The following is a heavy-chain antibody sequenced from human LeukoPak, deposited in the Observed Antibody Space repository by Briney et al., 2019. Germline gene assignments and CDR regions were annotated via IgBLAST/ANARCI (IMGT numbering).Heavy chain of an antibody. Sequence: ASVKVSCKASGYTFTGFDFNWVRQATGQGLEWMGWMKSNNGHTGYAQKFQGRVTMTRDTSISTAYMELSSLTFEDTAVYYCARGPPNWGMVGYWGQGTLVTVSS. D-gene: IGHD7-27*01. CDR1: GYTFTGFD. CDR2: MKSNNGHT. J-gene: IGHJ4*02. CDR3: ARGPPNWGMVGY. V-gene: IGHV1-8*01.